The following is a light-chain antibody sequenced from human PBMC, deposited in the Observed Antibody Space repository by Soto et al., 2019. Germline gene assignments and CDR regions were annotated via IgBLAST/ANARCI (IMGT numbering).Light chain of an antibody. V-gene: IGLV2-23*03. Sequence: QSALTQPASVSGSPGQSITISCTGTSSDVGAYNYVSWYQQHPDRAPKLLIYEGTKRPSGVSNRFSGSKSDNTASLTISGLQADDEADYYCSSFVGFSTFGRYVFGTGTKVTVL. CDR3: SSFVGFSTFGRYV. CDR2: EGT. CDR1: SSDVGAYNY. J-gene: IGLJ1*01.